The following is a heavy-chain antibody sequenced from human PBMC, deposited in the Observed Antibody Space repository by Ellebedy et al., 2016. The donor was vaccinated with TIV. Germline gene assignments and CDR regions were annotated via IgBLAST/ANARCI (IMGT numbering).Heavy chain of an antibody. J-gene: IGHJ4*02. V-gene: IGHV1-2*02. D-gene: IGHD3-9*01. CDR3: ARERRNYDILTGYYIGTGGLDY. Sequence: AASVKVSCKASGYTFTGYYMHWVRQAPGQGLEWIGWINPNSGGTNYAQKFQGRVTMTRDTSISTAYMELSRLRSDDTAVYYCARERRNYDILTGYYIGTGGLDYWGQGTLVTVSS. CDR1: GYTFTGYY. CDR2: INPNSGGT.